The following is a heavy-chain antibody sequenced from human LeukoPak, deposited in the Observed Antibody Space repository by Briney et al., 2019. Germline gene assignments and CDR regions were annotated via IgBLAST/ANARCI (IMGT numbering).Heavy chain of an antibody. CDR2: IIPIFGTA. CDR1: GGTFSSYA. D-gene: IGHD2/OR15-2a*01. CDR3: ARPRNIVAKYYFDY. V-gene: IGHV1-69*13. Sequence: SVKVSCKASGGTFSSYAISWVRQPPGQGLEWMGGIIPIFGTANYAQKFQGRVTITADESTSTAYMELSSLRSEDTAVYYCARPRNIVAKYYFDYWGQGTLVTVSS. J-gene: IGHJ4*02.